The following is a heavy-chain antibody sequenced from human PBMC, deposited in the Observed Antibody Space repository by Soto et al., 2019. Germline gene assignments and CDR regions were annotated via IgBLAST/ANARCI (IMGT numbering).Heavy chain of an antibody. CDR2: ISYDGSNK. CDR1: GFTFSSYA. J-gene: IGHJ6*02. CDR3: ARVPRPPDSDYYYSGMGV. D-gene: IGHD2-21*01. Sequence: QVQLVESGGGVVQPGRSLRLSCAASGFTFSSYAMHWVRQAPGKGLEWVAVISYDGSNKYYADSVKGRFTISRDNSKNTLYLQMNSLRAEETAVYYCARVPRPPDSDYYYSGMGVWGQATKVTVYS. V-gene: IGHV3-30-3*01.